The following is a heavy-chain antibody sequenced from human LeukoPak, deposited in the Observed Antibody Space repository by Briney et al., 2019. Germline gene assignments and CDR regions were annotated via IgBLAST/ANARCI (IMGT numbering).Heavy chain of an antibody. CDR2: ISYDGSSE. CDR1: GFTFSSYG. Sequence: GGSLRLSCVGSGFTFSSYGIHWVRQLPGKGPEWVAIISYDGSSEFYADSVKGRFKISRDNSKNTVNLQMNSLGVEDTAVYYCAKGLGPLVRGVVPRTYYMDVWGRGTTVTVSS. CDR3: AKGLGPLVRGVVPRTYYMDV. D-gene: IGHD3-10*01. V-gene: IGHV3-30*18. J-gene: IGHJ6*03.